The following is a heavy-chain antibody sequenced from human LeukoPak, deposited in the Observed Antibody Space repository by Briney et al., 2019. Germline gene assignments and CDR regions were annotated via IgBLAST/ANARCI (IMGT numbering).Heavy chain of an antibody. CDR1: GFTLKDFA. V-gene: IGHV3-23*01. CDR3: AKDGLRGYDFDY. Sequence: GGSLRLSCSVSGFTLKDFAMAWVRQAPGKGLEWVSTILNSGDTRYYTDSVRGRFTISRDNSKNALSLQMKNLRVDDTAVYYCAKDGLRGYDFDYWGQGTLVTVSS. J-gene: IGHJ4*02. CDR2: ILNSGDTR. D-gene: IGHD3/OR15-3a*01.